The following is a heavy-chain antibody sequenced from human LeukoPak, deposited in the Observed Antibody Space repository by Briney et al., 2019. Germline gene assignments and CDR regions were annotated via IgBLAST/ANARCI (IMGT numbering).Heavy chain of an antibody. J-gene: IGHJ3*02. CDR1: GGSVNSYY. Sequence: SETLSLTCSVSGGSVNSYYWSWIRQPPGKGLEWIVYIYTTGRTNYNPSLKSRVTISVDTSKNQFSLKLSSVTAADTAVYYCAKILGSGVWYGFDIWGQGTMVTVSS. V-gene: IGHV4-4*09. CDR2: IYTTGRT. CDR3: AKILGSGVWYGFDI. D-gene: IGHD7-27*01.